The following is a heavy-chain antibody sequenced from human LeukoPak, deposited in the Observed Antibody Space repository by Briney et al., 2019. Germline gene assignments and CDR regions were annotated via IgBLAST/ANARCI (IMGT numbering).Heavy chain of an antibody. V-gene: IGHV3-21*01. Sequence: PGGSLRLSCAASGFTFSSYSMNWVRQAPGKGLEWVSSISSSSSYIYYADSVKGRFIISRDNAKNSLYLQMNSLRAEDTAVYYCARADERTRGAFDIWGQGTMVTVSS. CDR3: ARADERTRGAFDI. J-gene: IGHJ3*02. CDR2: ISSSSSYI. D-gene: IGHD1-7*01. CDR1: GFTFSSYS.